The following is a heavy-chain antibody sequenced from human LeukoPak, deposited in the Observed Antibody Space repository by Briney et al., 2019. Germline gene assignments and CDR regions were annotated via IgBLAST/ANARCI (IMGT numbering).Heavy chain of an antibody. Sequence: SGTLSLTCAVSGGSISSRNWRSWVLQPPGKGLEWIGEIYHSGDTNYNPSLKSRVTISVDKSKNQFALKLNSVTAADTAVYYCARNGGNSDFDYWGQGTLVTVSS. CDR1: GGSISSRNW. D-gene: IGHD4-23*01. V-gene: IGHV4-4*02. J-gene: IGHJ4*02. CDR3: ARNGGNSDFDY. CDR2: IYHSGDT.